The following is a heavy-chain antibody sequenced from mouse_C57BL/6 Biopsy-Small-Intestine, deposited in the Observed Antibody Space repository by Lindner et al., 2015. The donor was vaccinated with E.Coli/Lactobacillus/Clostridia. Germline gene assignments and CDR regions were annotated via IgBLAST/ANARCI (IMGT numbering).Heavy chain of an antibody. CDR3: AREDSTRTFAY. J-gene: IGHJ3*01. CDR2: INPYNGDT. D-gene: IGHD1-1*01. V-gene: IGHV1-20*01. CDR1: GYSFTDYF. Sequence: VQLQESVPELVRPGASVKMSCKASGYSFTDYFMNWVKQSHGKSLEWVGRINPYNGDTFYNQKFKGKATLTVDKSSSTAHMELRSLTSEDSALFYCAREDSTRTFAYWGQGTLVTVSA.